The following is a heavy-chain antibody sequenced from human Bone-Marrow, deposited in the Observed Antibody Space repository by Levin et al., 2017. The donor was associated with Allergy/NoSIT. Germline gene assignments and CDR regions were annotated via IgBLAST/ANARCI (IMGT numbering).Heavy chain of an antibody. CDR2: LSYDGTTE. J-gene: IGHJ4*01. Sequence: GESLKISCVGSGFTFENHGIHWVRQAPGKGLEWVSVLSYDGTTESYAHSVKGRLTMSRDNSKNTVFVQIQGERVGDTAVYYGARTTANQRDGFDSWGQGTLVTVSS. CDR3: ARTTANQRDGFDS. CDR1: GFTFENHG. V-gene: IGHV3-30*03. D-gene: IGHD2/OR15-2a*01.